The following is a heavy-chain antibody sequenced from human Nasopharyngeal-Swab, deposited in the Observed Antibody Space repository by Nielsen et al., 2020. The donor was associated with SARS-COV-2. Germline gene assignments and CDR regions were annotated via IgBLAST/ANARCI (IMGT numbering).Heavy chain of an antibody. CDR2: IRADNGYT. D-gene: IGHD5-18*01. CDR3: ARDRGLEGYAYGVLDY. V-gene: IGHV1-18*01. Sequence: ASVKVSCKASGYTFTTLGISWVQQAPGQGLEWMGRIRADNGYTKYAQKFQDRVTLTRDTSANTAYMELRSLGYDDTAVYYCARDRGLEGYAYGVLDYWGQGDLVTVSS. J-gene: IGHJ4*02. CDR1: GYTFTTLG.